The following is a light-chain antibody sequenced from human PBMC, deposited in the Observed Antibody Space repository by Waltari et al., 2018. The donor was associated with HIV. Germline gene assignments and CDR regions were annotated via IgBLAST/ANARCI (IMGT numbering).Light chain of an antibody. J-gene: IGLJ2*01. Sequence: QSALTQPPSASGSPGQSVTISCTGTSSDVGGYNYVSWYQQHPGKAPKLMIYEVSKRPSGVRDRFAGSKSGNTASLTVSGRQAGDEANYYCSSYAGSSSLVVFGGGTKLTVL. V-gene: IGLV2-8*01. CDR3: SSYAGSSSLVV. CDR1: SSDVGGYNY. CDR2: EVS.